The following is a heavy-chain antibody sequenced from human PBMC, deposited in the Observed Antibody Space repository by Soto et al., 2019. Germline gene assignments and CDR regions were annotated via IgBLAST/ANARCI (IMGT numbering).Heavy chain of an antibody. Sequence: QITLKESGPTLVKPTQTLTLTCTFSGFSLSTSGVGVGWIRQPPGKALEWLALIYWDDDKRYSPSLKSRLTITKDTAKNQVILTMTNMDPVDTATYYCAHRGYGDSFDYWGQGTLVTVSS. CDR3: AHRGYGDSFDY. D-gene: IGHD4-17*01. CDR1: GFSLSTSGVG. CDR2: IYWDDDK. J-gene: IGHJ4*02. V-gene: IGHV2-5*02.